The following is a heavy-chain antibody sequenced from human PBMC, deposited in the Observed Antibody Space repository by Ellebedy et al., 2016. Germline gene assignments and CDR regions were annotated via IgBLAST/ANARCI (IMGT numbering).Heavy chain of an antibody. CDR1: LFGFSSYW. V-gene: IGHV3-7*01. CDR3: VRRKAATFYDALDV. CDR2: IKQDGSEK. D-gene: IGHD2-15*01. J-gene: IGHJ3*01. Sequence: GESLKISXAASLFGFSSYWMSWVRQAPGKGLEWVANIKQDGSEKFYVDSVKGRFTISRDNAKNSVYLQMDSLRAEDTAMYYCVRRKAATFYDALDVWGQGTMVTVSS.